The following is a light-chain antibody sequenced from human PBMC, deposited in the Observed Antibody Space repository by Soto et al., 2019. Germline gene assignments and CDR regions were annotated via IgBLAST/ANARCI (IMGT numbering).Light chain of an antibody. CDR3: QKYGSSPWT. Sequence: EIVLTRSPGTLSLSPGERATISCRASQSVSSSYLAWYQQKTGQAPRIIIYGESSRATGIPDRVSGSGSGTDLNLTISRLEPEDFAVYDCQKYGSSPWTCGQGTKVDIK. J-gene: IGKJ1*01. CDR2: GES. CDR1: QSVSSSY. V-gene: IGKV3-20*01.